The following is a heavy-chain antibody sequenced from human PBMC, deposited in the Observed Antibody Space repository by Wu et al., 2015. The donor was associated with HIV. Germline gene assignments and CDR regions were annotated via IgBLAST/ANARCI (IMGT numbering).Heavy chain of an antibody. CDR1: GNTFNA. J-gene: IGHJ4*02. CDR3: ATPRSPGFSSAWPTYFDY. Sequence: QVQLVQSGAEVKKPGSSVKISCKASGNTFNAINWVRQAPGQGLEWMGGITPLFGTRDYAQVFQGRLTITTDESTSTAYMTLTSLTSEDTAVYYCATPRSPGFSSAWPTYFDYWGQGTLITVST. V-gene: IGHV1-69*05. D-gene: IGHD6-19*01. CDR2: ITPLFGTR.